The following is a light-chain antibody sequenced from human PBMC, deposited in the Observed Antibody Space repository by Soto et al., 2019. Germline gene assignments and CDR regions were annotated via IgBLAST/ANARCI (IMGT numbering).Light chain of an antibody. CDR3: QQYSKEST. Sequence: DVEMTQSPSTLPTSLGDRVTINCRASQNVSNWLAWYQQKPGKAPKLLIYKASRLESGVPSSFSASGSGTDITLTINSLPYDDFATYFCQQYSKESTFGQGTKLEIK. V-gene: IGKV1-5*03. CDR2: KAS. J-gene: IGKJ2*01. CDR1: QNVSNW.